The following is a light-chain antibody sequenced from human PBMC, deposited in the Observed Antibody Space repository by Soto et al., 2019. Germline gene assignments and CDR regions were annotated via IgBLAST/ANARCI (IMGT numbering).Light chain of an antibody. CDR2: GAS. CDR3: QQFWT. J-gene: IGKJ1*01. V-gene: IGKV3-20*01. CDR1: QSVSSY. Sequence: EIVLTQSPATLSLSPGERATLSCRASQSVSSYLAWYQQKPGQAPRLLIYGASSRATGIPDRFSGSGSGTDFTLTISRLEPEDFAVYYCQQFWTVGQGTKVDIK.